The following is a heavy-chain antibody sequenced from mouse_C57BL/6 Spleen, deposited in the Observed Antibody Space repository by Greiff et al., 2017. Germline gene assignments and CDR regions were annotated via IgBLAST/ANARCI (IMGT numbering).Heavy chain of an antibody. D-gene: IGHD1-1*01. CDR1: GYTFTSYG. J-gene: IGHJ2*01. Sequence: QVQLQQSGAELARPGASVKLSCTASGYTFTSYGIRWVKQRTGPGLEWIGEIYPRSGNTYYNEKFKGKATLTADKASSTANMELRSLTSEDAAVYVCARWGGSYYFFDYWGQGTTLTVSS. CDR3: ARWGGSYYFFDY. V-gene: IGHV1-81*01. CDR2: IYPRSGNT.